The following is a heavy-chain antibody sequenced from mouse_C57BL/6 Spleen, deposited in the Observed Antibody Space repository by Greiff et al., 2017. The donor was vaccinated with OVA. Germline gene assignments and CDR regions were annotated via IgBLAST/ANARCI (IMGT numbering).Heavy chain of an antibody. V-gene: IGHV1-69*01. CDR2: IDTSDSYT. CDR3: ARSYDGYYWFAY. D-gene: IGHD2-3*01. J-gene: IGHJ3*01. CDR1: GYTFTSYW. Sequence: QVQLQQPGAELVMPGASVKLSCKASGYTFTSYWMHWVKQRPGQGLEWIGEIDTSDSYTNYNQKFKGKSTVTVDKSSSTAYMQLSSLTSEDSAVYYCARSYDGYYWFAYWGQGTLVTVSA.